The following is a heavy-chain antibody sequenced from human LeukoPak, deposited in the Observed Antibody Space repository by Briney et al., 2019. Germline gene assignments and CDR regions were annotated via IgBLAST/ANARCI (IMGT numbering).Heavy chain of an antibody. CDR3: ANLAVAAPDNDY. V-gene: IGHV1-2*06. J-gene: IGHJ4*02. Sequence: ASVKVSCKASGYTFTGYYMHWVRQAPGQGLEWMGRINPNSGGTNYAQKFQGRVTMTRDTSIGTAYMELSRLRSDDTAVYYCANLAVAAPDNDYWGQGTLVTVSS. CDR1: GYTFTGYY. D-gene: IGHD6-19*01. CDR2: INPNSGGT.